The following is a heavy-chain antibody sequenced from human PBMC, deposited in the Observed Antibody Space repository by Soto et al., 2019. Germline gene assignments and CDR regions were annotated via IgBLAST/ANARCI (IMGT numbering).Heavy chain of an antibody. CDR1: GFTVSSNY. Sequence: EVQLVESGGGLVQPGGSLRLSCAASGFTVSSNYMSWVRQAPGKGLEWVSVIYSGGSTYYADSVKGRFTISRDNSKNKLYLQMNSLRAEDTAVYYCARDLGSYYGSGSYRIDAFDIWGQGTMVTVSS. CDR3: ARDLGSYYGSGSYRIDAFDI. J-gene: IGHJ3*02. CDR2: IYSGGST. V-gene: IGHV3-66*01. D-gene: IGHD3-10*01.